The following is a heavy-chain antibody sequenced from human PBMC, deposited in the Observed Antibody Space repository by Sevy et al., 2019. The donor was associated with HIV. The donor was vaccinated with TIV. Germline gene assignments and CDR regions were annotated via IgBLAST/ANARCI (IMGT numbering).Heavy chain of an antibody. D-gene: IGHD3-22*01. CDR2: IYPEDSDI. V-gene: IGHV5-51*01. CDR3: ARRGYDSTGYPQYYFDN. Sequence: GESLKISCKASGYRFTSYWIAWVRQMPGKGLEGMGIIYPEDSDIRYSPSLQGQVTISVDKSISTAYLQGSSLKASDTAMYFCARRGYDSTGYPQYYFDNWGQGTLVTVSS. J-gene: IGHJ4*02. CDR1: GYRFTSYW.